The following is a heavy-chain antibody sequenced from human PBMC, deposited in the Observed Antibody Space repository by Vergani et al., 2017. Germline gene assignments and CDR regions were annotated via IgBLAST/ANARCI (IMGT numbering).Heavy chain of an antibody. CDR3: ARAYYYDSSGYYRWGLDY. Sequence: QVQLVESGGGVVQPGRSLRLSCAASGFTFSSYAMHWVRQAPGKGLEWVAVISYDGSNKYYADSVKGRFTISRDNSKNTLYLQMNSLRAEDTAVYYCARAYYYDSSGYYRWGLDYWGQGTLVTVSS. CDR1: GFTFSSYA. V-gene: IGHV3-30-3*01. CDR2: ISYDGSNK. D-gene: IGHD3-22*01. J-gene: IGHJ4*02.